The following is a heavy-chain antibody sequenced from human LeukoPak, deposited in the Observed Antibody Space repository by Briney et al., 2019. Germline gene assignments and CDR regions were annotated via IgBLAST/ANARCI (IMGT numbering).Heavy chain of an antibody. J-gene: IGHJ4*02. CDR1: GFTFSDYY. CDR2: ISSSGSTI. Sequence: GGSLRLSCAASGFTFSDYYMSWIRQAPGKGLEWVSYISSSGSTIYYADSVKGRFTISRDNAKNSLYLQMNSLRDEDTAVYYCARSKQQLVRSMLQGFDYWGQGTLVTVSS. CDR3: ARSKQQLVRSMLQGFDY. V-gene: IGHV3-11*04. D-gene: IGHD6-13*01.